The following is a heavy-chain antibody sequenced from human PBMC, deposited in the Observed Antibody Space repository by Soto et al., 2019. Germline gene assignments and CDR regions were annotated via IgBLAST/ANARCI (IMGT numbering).Heavy chain of an antibody. J-gene: IGHJ5*02. V-gene: IGHV4-34*01. CDR3: ARGGPWGWGPHSWFDP. CDR1: GGSFSGYY. D-gene: IGHD3-16*01. CDR2: INHSGST. Sequence: SETLSLTCAVYGGSFSGYYWSWIRQPPGKGLEWIGEINHSGSTNYNPSLKSRVTISVDTSKNQFSLKLSSVTAADTAVYYCARGGPWGWGPHSWFDPWGQGTLVTVSS.